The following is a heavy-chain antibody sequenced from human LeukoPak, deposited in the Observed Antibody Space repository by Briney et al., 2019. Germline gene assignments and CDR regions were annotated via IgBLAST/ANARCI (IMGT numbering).Heavy chain of an antibody. V-gene: IGHV1-69*04. CDR2: IIPILGIA. CDR3: ARVIYSYGPATPHPNHLYYYYGMDV. CDR1: GYTFTSYG. Sequence: SVKVSCKASGYTFTSYGISWVRQAPGQGLEWMGRIIPILGIANYAQKFQGRVTITADKSTSTAYMELSSLRSEDTAVYYCARVIYSYGPATPHPNHLYYYYGMDVWGQGTTVTVSS. D-gene: IGHD5-18*01. J-gene: IGHJ6*02.